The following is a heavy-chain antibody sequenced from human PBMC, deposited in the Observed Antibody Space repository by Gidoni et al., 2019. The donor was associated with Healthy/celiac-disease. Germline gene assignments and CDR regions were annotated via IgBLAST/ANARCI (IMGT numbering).Heavy chain of an antibody. V-gene: IGHV4-61*02. Sequence: QVQLQGSGPGLVKPSQTLSLTCPVSGGSISSGSYYWSWIRQPAGKGLEWIGRIYTSGSTNYNPSLKSRVTISVDTSKNQFSLKLSSVTAADTAVYYCAKGAFYFDYWGQGTLVTVSS. J-gene: IGHJ4*02. CDR1: GGSISSGSYY. CDR2: IYTSGST. CDR3: AKGAFYFDY.